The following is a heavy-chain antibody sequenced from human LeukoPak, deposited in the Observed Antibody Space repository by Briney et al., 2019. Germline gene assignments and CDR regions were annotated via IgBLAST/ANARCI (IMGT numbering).Heavy chain of an antibody. V-gene: IGHV3-7*03. CDR2: IKQDGSER. CDR1: GFTFSSYW. Sequence: GGSLRLSCAASGFTFSSYWMSWVRQAPGKGLEWVANIKQDGSERYYVDSVKGRFTISRDNAKNSLYLQMNSLRAEDTAVYYCARELRNNWFDPWGQGTLVTVSS. J-gene: IGHJ5*02. CDR3: ARELRNNWFDP.